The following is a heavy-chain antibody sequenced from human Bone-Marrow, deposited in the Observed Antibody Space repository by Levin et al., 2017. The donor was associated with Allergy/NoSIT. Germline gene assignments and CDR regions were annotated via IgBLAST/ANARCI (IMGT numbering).Heavy chain of an antibody. D-gene: IGHD6-19*01. V-gene: IGHV3-30*18. CDR3: AKNGGIAVAGTAQYYFDY. Sequence: PGGSLRLSCAASGFTFSSYGMHWVRQAPGKGLEWVAVISYDGSNKYYADSVKGRFTISRDNSKNTLYLQMNSLRAEDTAVYYCAKNGGIAVAGTAQYYFDYWGQGTLVTVSS. CDR1: GFTFSSYG. J-gene: IGHJ4*02. CDR2: ISYDGSNK.